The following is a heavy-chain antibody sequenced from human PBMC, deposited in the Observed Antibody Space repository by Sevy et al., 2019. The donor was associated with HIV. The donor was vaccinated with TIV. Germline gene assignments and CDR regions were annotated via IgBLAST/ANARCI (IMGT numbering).Heavy chain of an antibody. V-gene: IGHV3-11*01. CDR2: ISRSGSTI. D-gene: IGHD3-22*01. J-gene: IGHJ5*02. Sequence: GGSLRLSCAASGFTFSDYYMSWIRQAPGKRLEWVSYISRSGSTINYADSVKGRFTISRDNAKNSLYLQINSLRAEDTAVYYCARENTMIEEPGWFDPWGQGTLVTVSS. CDR1: GFTFSDYY. CDR3: ARENTMIEEPGWFDP.